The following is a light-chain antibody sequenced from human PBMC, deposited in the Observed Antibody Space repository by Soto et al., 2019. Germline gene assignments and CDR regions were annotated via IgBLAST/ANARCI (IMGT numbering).Light chain of an antibody. V-gene: IGKV1-39*01. CDR1: QTIYNY. J-gene: IGKJ2*01. Sequence: DIQMIQSPSYLPTSVGDRVTITCRASQTIYNYVTWYQQKPGKAPRLLIFGASRVQNGIPSRFSGSGSGTDFTLTINDVQPEDFASYFCQQTYNAPRTFGQGTTLEI. CDR2: GAS. CDR3: QQTYNAPRT.